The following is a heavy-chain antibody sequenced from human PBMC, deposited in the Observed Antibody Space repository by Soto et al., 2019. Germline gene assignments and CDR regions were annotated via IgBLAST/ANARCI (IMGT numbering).Heavy chain of an antibody. CDR3: AKWAIAVGGEGF. D-gene: IGHD2-21*01. CDR2: ISSTVDLI. V-gene: IGHV3-48*02. CDR1: GFSVSDYS. Sequence: PGGSLRLSCTASGFSVSDYSVNWVRQAPGKGLEWISYISSTVDLILYGDSVKGRFTIARDVARNSLYLQMDSLRDEDSAVYYCAKWAIAVGGEGFWGPGTLVTVSS. J-gene: IGHJ4*02.